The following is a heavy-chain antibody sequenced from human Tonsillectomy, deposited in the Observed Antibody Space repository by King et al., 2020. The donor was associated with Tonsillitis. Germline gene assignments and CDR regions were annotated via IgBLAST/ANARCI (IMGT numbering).Heavy chain of an antibody. V-gene: IGHV3-9*01. J-gene: IGHJ6*02. CDR1: GFTFDDYA. CDR2: ISWNSGSI. CDR3: ANDISSIIAAGGTYGMDV. Sequence: VQLVESGGGLVQPGRSLRLSCAASGFTFDDYAMHWVRHAPGKGLEWVTGISWNSGSIGCADSVKGRFNLSRDNAKNSLSLQMNSLRAEDTALYFCANDISSIIAAGGTYGMDVWGQGTTVTVSS. D-gene: IGHD6-13*01.